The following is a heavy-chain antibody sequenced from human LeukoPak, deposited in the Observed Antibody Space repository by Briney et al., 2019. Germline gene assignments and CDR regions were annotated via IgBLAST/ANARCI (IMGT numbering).Heavy chain of an antibody. CDR2: ISAYNGNT. J-gene: IGHJ4*02. V-gene: IGHV1-18*01. Sequence: GASVKVSCKASGYTFSSYGISWVRQAPGQGLEWMGWISAYNGNTNYAQKVQGRVTLTTETSTSTAYMELRSLRSDDTAVYYCARDRQLGSSGYYAAYWGQGTLVTDSS. CDR3: ARDRQLGSSGYYAAY. CDR1: GYTFSSYG. D-gene: IGHD3-22*01.